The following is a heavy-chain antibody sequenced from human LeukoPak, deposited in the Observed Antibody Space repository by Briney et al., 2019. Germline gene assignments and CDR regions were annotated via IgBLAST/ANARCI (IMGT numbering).Heavy chain of an antibody. J-gene: IGHJ4*02. Sequence: SETLSLTCTVSGDSVSNGNYYWSWLRQPPGKALEWIGYIYYTGKTYYNPSLEGRVTILVDTSRNHFSVKLSSVTAADTAVYYCAGSQDYYGSGDYWSQGTLVTVSS. V-gene: IGHV4-61*03. CDR1: GDSVSNGNYY. CDR2: IYYTGKT. D-gene: IGHD3-10*01. CDR3: AGSQDYYGSGDY.